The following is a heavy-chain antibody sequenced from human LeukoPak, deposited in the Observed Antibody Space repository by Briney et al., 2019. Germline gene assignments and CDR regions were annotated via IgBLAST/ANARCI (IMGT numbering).Heavy chain of an antibody. CDR3: AKGGVSSLYTFDY. V-gene: IGHV3-30*02. CDR1: GFTFSSYG. Sequence: PGGSLRLSCAASGFTFSSYGMHWVRQAPGKGLEWVTFIRDDGSNKYYADSVKGRFTISRDNSKNTLYLQMNNLRAEDTAVYYCAKGGVSSLYTFDYWGQGTLVSVSS. J-gene: IGHJ4*02. CDR2: IRDDGSNK. D-gene: IGHD3-16*01.